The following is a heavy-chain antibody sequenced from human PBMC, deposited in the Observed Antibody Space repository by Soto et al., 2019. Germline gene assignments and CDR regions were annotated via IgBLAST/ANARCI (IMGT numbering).Heavy chain of an antibody. CDR1: GGTFGTYI. CDR3: TVRSMGDVDS. J-gene: IGHJ4*02. Sequence: QVHLVQSGAEVKKPGSSVKVSCTASGGTFGTYIISWVRQGPGQGLEWMGGIIPIFGTTTYAQKFQGRVTITADESSGTAYMDLSRLRSGGTALYYCTVRSMGDVDSWGQGTLVAVSS. D-gene: IGHD1-26*01. CDR2: IIPIFGTT. V-gene: IGHV1-69*01.